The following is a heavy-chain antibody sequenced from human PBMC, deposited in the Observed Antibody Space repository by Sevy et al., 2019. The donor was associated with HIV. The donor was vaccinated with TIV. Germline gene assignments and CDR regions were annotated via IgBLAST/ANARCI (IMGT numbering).Heavy chain of an antibody. CDR2: ISSSSSYR. J-gene: IGHJ4*02. Sequence: GGSLRLSCAASGFTFSSYSMNWVRQAPGKGLEWVSSISSSSSYRYYADSVKGRFTISRDNAKNSLYLQMNSLRAEDTAVYYCARDSGSRGAEGPFDYWGQGTLVTVSS. V-gene: IGHV3-21*01. CDR1: GFTFSSYS. CDR3: ARDSGSRGAEGPFDY. D-gene: IGHD3-10*01.